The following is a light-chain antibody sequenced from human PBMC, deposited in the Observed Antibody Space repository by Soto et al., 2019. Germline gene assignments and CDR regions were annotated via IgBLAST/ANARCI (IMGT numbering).Light chain of an antibody. CDR2: GAS. V-gene: IGKV3-20*01. CDR1: QSVSSSY. Sequence: EIVLTQSPGTLSLSPGERATLSCRASQSVSSSYLAWYQQKPGQAPRLLIYGASSRATGIPDRFSGSGSGTDFALTISSLEPGAFAVYYRQQYGSSPRTFGQGTKVEIK. J-gene: IGKJ1*01. CDR3: QQYGSSPRT.